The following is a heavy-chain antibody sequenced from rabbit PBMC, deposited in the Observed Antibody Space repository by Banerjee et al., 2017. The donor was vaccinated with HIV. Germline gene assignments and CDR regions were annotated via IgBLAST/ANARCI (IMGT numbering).Heavy chain of an antibody. Sequence: QSLEESGGGLVTPGASLTLTCTASGFSFSSNYYMCWVRQAPGKGLEWIACIYAGSSGSTYSTSWAKGRFTISKTSSTTVTLQMTSLTAADTAAYFCARGADYAGYGHNLWGQGTLVTVS. CDR3: ARGADYAGYGHNL. CDR1: GFSFSSNYY. V-gene: IGHV1S40*01. CDR2: IYAGSSGST. D-gene: IGHD7-1*01. J-gene: IGHJ4*01.